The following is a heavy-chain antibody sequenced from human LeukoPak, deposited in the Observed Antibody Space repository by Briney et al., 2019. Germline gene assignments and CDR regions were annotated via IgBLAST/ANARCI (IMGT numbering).Heavy chain of an antibody. D-gene: IGHD3-22*01. J-gene: IGHJ4*02. CDR2: IKQDGSEK. CDR3: ARDGDDSTGYYPGY. Sequence: GGSLRLSCAASGFTFSSYWMSWVRQAPGKGLEWVANIKQDGSEKYYVDSVKGRFTISRDNAKNSLYLQMNSLRADDTAIYYCARDGDDSTGYYPGYWGQGTLVTVSS. V-gene: IGHV3-7*01. CDR1: GFTFSSYW.